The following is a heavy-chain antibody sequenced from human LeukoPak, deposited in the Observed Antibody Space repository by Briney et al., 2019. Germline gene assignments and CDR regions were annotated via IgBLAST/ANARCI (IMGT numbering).Heavy chain of an antibody. CDR1: GFTFSGYW. Sequence: GGSLRLSCAASGFTFSGYWMHWVRQAPGKGLVWVSRVATGGTGPSYADSVKGRFTISRENAKNTLYLQMNSLSAEDTAVYFCARDMGPYGGSPGASWGQGTLVTVSS. D-gene: IGHD4-23*01. CDR2: VATGGTGP. CDR3: ARDMGPYGGSPGAS. V-gene: IGHV3-74*01. J-gene: IGHJ5*02.